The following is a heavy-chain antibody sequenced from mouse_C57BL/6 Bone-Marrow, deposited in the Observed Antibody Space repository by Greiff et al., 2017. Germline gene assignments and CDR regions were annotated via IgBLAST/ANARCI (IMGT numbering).Heavy chain of an antibody. D-gene: IGHD3-2*02. CDR2: IYPGDGDT. CDR3: ASSDSSGYFGFAY. CDR1: GYAFSSSW. V-gene: IGHV1-82*01. Sequence: QVQLQQSGPELVKPGASVKISCKASGYAFSSSWMNWVKQRPGKGLEWIGRIYPGDGDTNYNGKVKGKATLTAYKSSSTAYMQLRSLTSEDSAVYFCASSDSSGYFGFAYWGQGTLVTVSA. J-gene: IGHJ3*01.